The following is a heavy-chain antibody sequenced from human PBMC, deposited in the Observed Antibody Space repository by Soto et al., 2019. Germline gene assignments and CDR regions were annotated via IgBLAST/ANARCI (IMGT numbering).Heavy chain of an antibody. Sequence: SVKVSCKASGYTFTSYDINWVRQATGQGLEWMGWMNPNSGNTGYAQKFQGRVTMTRNTSISTAYMELSSLRSEDTAVYYCASSVATNLGYYYYGMDVLGQGTTVAV. J-gene: IGHJ6*02. D-gene: IGHD5-12*01. CDR3: ASSVATNLGYYYYGMDV. CDR1: GYTFTSYD. V-gene: IGHV1-8*01. CDR2: MNPNSGNT.